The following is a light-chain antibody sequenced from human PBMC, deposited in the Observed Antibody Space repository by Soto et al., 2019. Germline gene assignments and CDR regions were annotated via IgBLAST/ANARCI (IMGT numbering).Light chain of an antibody. CDR3: QQYGNSGVT. J-gene: IGKJ3*01. CDR2: DAY. Sequence: EAVLTQSPVTLSLSPGEIATLSCRASQSFRGLLAWYQQKPGQAPRLLIYDAYNRATGIPPRFSGSGSGTDFTLTISSLEPEDSAVYYCQQYGNSGVTFGPGTKVDI. CDR1: QSFRGL. V-gene: IGKV3-11*01.